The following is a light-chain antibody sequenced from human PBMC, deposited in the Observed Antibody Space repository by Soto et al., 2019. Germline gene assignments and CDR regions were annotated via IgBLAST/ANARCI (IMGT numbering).Light chain of an antibody. J-gene: IGLJ1*01. CDR1: SSDVGGYNY. V-gene: IGLV2-14*01. Sequence: QSALTQPASVSGSPGQSITISCTGTSSDVGGYNYVSWYQQHPGKAPKLMIYEVSNRPSGISNRFSGSKSGNTASLTISGLQAEDEADYYCSSYTRSSTPYVFGTGTKVT. CDR3: SSYTRSSTPYV. CDR2: EVS.